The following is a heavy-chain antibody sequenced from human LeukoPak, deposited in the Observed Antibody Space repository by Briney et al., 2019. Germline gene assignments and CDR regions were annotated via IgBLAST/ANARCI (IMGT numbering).Heavy chain of an antibody. CDR3: ARGPNYGRRTDYLDY. CDR2: IKQGGCER. V-gene: IGHV3-7*03. J-gene: IGHJ4*02. D-gene: IGHD4-17*01. Sequence: GGSLRLSCAVSGFTFRSHWMNWVRQAPGKGLEGVANIKQGGCERNYVESVKGRFNVSRDDAKRSLYLQLNSLSAEDTAIKYCARGPNYGRRTDYLDYWGQGTLVTVSS. CDR1: GFTFRSHW.